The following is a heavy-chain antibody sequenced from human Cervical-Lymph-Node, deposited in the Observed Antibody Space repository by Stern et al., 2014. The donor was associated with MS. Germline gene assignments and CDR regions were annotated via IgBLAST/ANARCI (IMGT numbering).Heavy chain of an antibody. CDR2: IWHDGSKK. Sequence: EQLVESGGGVVQPGRSLTLSCAVSGPNFNSYGTHCVRQAPGKGLERVAVIWHDGSKKYYGDSVKGRFTISRDNSKNTVNLEMNSLRSEDTALYYCAILEGGIRNALDIWGQGTMVIVSS. D-gene: IGHD1-1*01. V-gene: IGHV3-33*01. J-gene: IGHJ3*02. CDR1: GPNFNSYG. CDR3: AILEGGIRNALDI.